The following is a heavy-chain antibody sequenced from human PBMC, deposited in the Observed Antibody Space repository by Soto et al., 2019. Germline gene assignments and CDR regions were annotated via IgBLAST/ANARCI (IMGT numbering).Heavy chain of an antibody. CDR1: GFSVTANY. D-gene: IGHD5-12*01. CDR3: HGYGY. Sequence: EVQVVESGGGLIQPGGSLRLSCEVSGFSVTANYMSWVRQAPGKGLEWVSVIYSGGSTYYIDSVKGRFSISRDMSKNTLYLQTNSLRAEDTAVYYCHGYGYWGQGTLVTVSS. V-gene: IGHV3-53*01. J-gene: IGHJ4*02. CDR2: IYSGGST.